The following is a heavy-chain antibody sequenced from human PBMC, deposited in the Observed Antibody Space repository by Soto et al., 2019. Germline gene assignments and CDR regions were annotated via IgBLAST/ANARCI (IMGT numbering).Heavy chain of an antibody. V-gene: IGHV4-4*07. CDR2: MDTSGST. D-gene: IGHD5-12*01. Sequence: QVQLQESGPGLVKPSETLSLTCTVSGGSISTYFWRWIRQPAGMGLEWIGRMDTSGSTNYTPSLKSRVTMSVDTSKSQFSLKLSSVTAADTAVYYCARGGSGYDLFDYWGQGTLVTVSS. CDR3: ARGGSGYDLFDY. CDR1: GGSISTYF. J-gene: IGHJ4*02.